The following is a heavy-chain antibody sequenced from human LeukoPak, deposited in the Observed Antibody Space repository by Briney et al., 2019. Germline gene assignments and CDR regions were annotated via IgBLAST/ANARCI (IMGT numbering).Heavy chain of an antibody. J-gene: IGHJ6*03. Sequence: ASVKVSCKASGYTFTSYYMHWVRQAPGQGLEWMGIINPSGGSTSYAQKFQGRVTMTRDMSTSTVYMELSSLRSEDTAVYYCARQYYDFWSGIGDYYYYMDVWGKGTTVTVSS. CDR3: ARQYYDFWSGIGDYYYYMDV. CDR2: INPSGGST. D-gene: IGHD3-3*01. CDR1: GYTFTSYY. V-gene: IGHV1-46*01.